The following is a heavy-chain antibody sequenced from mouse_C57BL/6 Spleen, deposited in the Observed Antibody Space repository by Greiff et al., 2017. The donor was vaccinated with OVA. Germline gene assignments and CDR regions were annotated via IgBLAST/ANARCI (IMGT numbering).Heavy chain of an antibody. CDR1: GFNIKDYY. CDR3: TTGGSRTSFAY. Sequence: EVQLQQSGAELVRPGASVKLSCTASGFNIKDYYMHWVKQRPEQGLEWIGRIDPADGDTEYAPKFQGKATMTADTSSNTAYLQLSSLTSEDTAVYYCTTGGSRTSFAYWGQGTLVTVSA. D-gene: IGHD1-1*02. V-gene: IGHV14-1*01. CDR2: IDPADGDT. J-gene: IGHJ3*01.